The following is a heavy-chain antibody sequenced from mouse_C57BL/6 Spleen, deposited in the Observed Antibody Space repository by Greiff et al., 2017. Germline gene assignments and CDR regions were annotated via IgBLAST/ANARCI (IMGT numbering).Heavy chain of an antibody. CDR3: ARRGIYYDYYAMDY. CDR1: GYSFTGYY. J-gene: IGHJ4*01. CDR2: INPSTGGT. Sequence: VQLKQSGPELVKPGASVKISCKASGYSFTGYYMNWVKQSPEKSLEWIGEINPSTGGTTYNQKFKAKATLTVDKSSSTAYMQLKSLTSEDSAVYYCARRGIYYDYYAMDYWGQGTSVTVSS. D-gene: IGHD2-1*01. V-gene: IGHV1-42*01.